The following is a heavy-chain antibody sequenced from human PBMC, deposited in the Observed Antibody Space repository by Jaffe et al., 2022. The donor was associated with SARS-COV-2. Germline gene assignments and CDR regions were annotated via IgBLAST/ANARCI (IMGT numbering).Heavy chain of an antibody. CDR2: IRSKAYGGTT. D-gene: IGHD3-16*02. CDR3: TRVGYVWGSYRYTVTYYFDY. CDR1: GFTFGDYA. Sequence: EVQLVESGGGLVQPGRSLRLSCTASGFTFGDYAMSWVRQAPGKGLEWVGFIRSKAYGGTTEYAASVKGRFTISRDDSKSIAYLQMNSLKTEDTAVYYCTRVGYVWGSYRYTVTYYFDYWGQGTLVTVSS. V-gene: IGHV3-49*04. J-gene: IGHJ4*02.